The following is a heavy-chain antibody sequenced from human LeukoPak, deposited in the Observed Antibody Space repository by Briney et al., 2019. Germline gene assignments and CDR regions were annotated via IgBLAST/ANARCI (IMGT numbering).Heavy chain of an antibody. Sequence: GGSLRLSCAASGFSFSYYEMNWVRQAPGKGLEWVSYIRSSDNTIYYADSEKGRFTISRDNAKNLVHLQMNSLRAEDTAVYYCAIQVDTVIGSLDYWGQGTLVTVSS. CDR2: IRSSDNTI. CDR3: AIQVDTVIGSLDY. CDR1: GFSFSYYE. D-gene: IGHD3-22*01. J-gene: IGHJ4*02. V-gene: IGHV3-48*03.